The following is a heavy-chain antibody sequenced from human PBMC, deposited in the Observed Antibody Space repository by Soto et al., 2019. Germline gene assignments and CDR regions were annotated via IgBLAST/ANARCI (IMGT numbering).Heavy chain of an antibody. D-gene: IGHD6-19*01. V-gene: IGHV3-73*02. J-gene: IGHJ6*02. Sequence: EVQLVESGGGLVQPGGSLKLSCAASGFTFSGSAMHWVRQASGKGLEWVGRIRSKANSYATAYAASVKGRFTISRDDSKNTAYLQMNSLKTEDTAVYYCTRPGYSSGWYDYYYGMDVWGQGTTVTVSS. CDR1: GFTFSGSA. CDR2: IRSKANSYAT. CDR3: TRPGYSSGWYDYYYGMDV.